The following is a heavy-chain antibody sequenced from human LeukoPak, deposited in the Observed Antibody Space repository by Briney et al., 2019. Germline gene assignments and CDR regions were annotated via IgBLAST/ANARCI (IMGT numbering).Heavy chain of an antibody. CDR2: ISWDGGST. V-gene: IGHV3-43*01. CDR3: ARDSGNYLDAFDI. J-gene: IGHJ3*02. D-gene: IGHD1-7*01. CDR1: GFTFAVYT. Sequence: PGGSLRLYCAASGFTFAVYTMSWGLHVTVLGLLWFSLISWDGGSTYYADSVKGRFTISRDNAKNSLYLQMNSLRAEDTAVYYCARDSGNYLDAFDIWGQGTMVTVSS.